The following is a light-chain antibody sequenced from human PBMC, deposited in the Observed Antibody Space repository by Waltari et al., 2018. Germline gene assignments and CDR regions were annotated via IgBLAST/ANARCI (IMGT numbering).Light chain of an antibody. CDR3: QKYDSAPLT. CDR1: QGIRNY. Sequence: DIQLTQSPSSPSASIGDRVSLTCRASQGIRNYLAWYQQKPGKVPKVLIYAASSLQSGVPSRFVGSGSGTEFTLTINSLQPEDVATYYCQKYDSAPLTFGPGTKVDIK. J-gene: IGKJ3*01. V-gene: IGKV1-27*01. CDR2: AAS.